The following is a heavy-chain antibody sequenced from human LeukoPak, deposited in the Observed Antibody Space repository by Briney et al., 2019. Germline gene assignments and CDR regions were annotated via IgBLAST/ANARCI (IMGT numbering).Heavy chain of an antibody. Sequence: QAGGSLRLSCAASGFTFSSYGMHWVLQAPGKGLEWVAVISYDGSNKYYAESVKGRFTISRDNSKNTLYLQMNSLRAEDTAVSYFAMTTVTTGLDYWGQGTLVTVSS. CDR2: ISYDGSNK. V-gene: IGHV3-30*03. J-gene: IGHJ4*02. CDR1: GFTFSSYG. D-gene: IGHD4-17*01. CDR3: AMTTVTTGLDY.